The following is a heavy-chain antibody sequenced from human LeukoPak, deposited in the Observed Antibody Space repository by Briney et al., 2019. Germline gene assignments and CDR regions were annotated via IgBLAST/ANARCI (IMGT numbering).Heavy chain of an antibody. CDR2: IIPIFGTA. CDR1: GGTFSSYA. V-gene: IGHV1-69*13. CDR3: ASPYCSGGSCYSFVNGAYY. D-gene: IGHD2-15*01. Sequence: SVEVSCKASGGTFSSYAISWVRQAPGQGLEWMVGIIPIFGTANYAQKFQGRVTITADESTSTAYMELSSLRSEDTAVYYCASPYCSGGSCYSFVNGAYYWGQGTLVTVCS. J-gene: IGHJ4*02.